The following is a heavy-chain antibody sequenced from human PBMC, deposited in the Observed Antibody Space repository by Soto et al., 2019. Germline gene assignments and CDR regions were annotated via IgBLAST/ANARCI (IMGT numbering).Heavy chain of an antibody. CDR2: IIPIFGTA. Sequence: SVKVSCKASGGTFSSYAISWVRQAPGQGLEWKRGIIPIFGTANYAQKFQGRVTITADESTSSAYMELSSLRSEDTAVYYCARDFSLGYYYISGYPAAYDAFDIWGQGTMVTVSS. CDR3: ARDFSLGYYYISGYPAAYDAFDI. V-gene: IGHV1-69*13. CDR1: GGTFSSYA. J-gene: IGHJ3*02. D-gene: IGHD3-22*01.